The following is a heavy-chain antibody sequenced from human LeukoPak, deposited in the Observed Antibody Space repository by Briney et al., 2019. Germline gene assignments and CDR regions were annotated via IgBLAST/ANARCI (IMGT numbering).Heavy chain of an antibody. D-gene: IGHD6-13*01. CDR1: VCIFTHYY. CDR3: AREYSSSWSYYFDY. CDR2: INPNSCGT. V-gene: IGHV1-2*02. J-gene: IGHJ4*02. Sequence: GASVNVSRQSSVCIFTHYYMHGLGQTGGQARAWMGWINPNSCGTNYARKFQGRVTMTRDTSISTDYMELSRMRSDDTAVYYSAREYSSSWSYYFDYWGQGTLVTVSS.